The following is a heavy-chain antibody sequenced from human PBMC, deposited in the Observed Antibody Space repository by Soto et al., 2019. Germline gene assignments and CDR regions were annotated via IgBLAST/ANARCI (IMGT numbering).Heavy chain of an antibody. D-gene: IGHD5-12*01. J-gene: IGHJ6*02. CDR1: GGSFSGYY. CDR2: INHSGST. CDR3: ARGRIPSGEIVATIPYKSYYAYYYGMDV. Sequence: ASETLSLTCAVYGGSFSGYYWSWIRQPPGKGLEWIGEINHSGSTNYNPSLKSRVTISVDTSKNQFSLKLSSVTAADTAVYYCARGRIPSGEIVATIPYKSYYAYYYGMDVWGQGTTVTVSS. V-gene: IGHV4-34*01.